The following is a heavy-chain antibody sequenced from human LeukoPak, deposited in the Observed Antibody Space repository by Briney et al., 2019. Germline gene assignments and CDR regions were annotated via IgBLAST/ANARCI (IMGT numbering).Heavy chain of an antibody. D-gene: IGHD2-21*01. J-gene: IGHJ5*02. V-gene: IGHV4-59*08. CDR2: ISYSGST. Sequence: PAETLGLTCTVSGLSVSSYCWNCSRKPPGKGLEWIGYISYSGSTNYNPSFKSRGTISVDTLKNQVSMNLNAVTAADTAVCYCGRQRDCAWFDPWGQGTLVTVSS. CDR3: GRQRDCAWFDP. CDR1: GLSVSSYC.